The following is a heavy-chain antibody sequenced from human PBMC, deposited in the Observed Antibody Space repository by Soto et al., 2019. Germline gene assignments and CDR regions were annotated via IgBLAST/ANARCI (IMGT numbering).Heavy chain of an antibody. D-gene: IGHD5-18*01. J-gene: IGHJ5*02. V-gene: IGHV3-66*04. CDR1: GFTVSSNY. CDR2: IYSGGST. CDR3: ARLQPYNWFDP. Sequence: GGSLRLSCAASGFTVSSNYMSWVRQAPGKGLEWVSVIYSGGSTYYADSVKGRFTISRDNSKNTLYLQMNSLRAEDTAVYYCARLQPYNWFDPWGQGTLVTVSS.